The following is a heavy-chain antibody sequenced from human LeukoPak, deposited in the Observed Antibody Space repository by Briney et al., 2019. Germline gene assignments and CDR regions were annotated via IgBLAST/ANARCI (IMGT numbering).Heavy chain of an antibody. Sequence: SETLSHTCAVSGGSISSSNWWSWVRQPPGKGLEWIGEIYHSGSTNYNPSLKSRVTISVDTSKNQFSLKLSSVTAADTAVYYCARDWVYCSGDSCYASAFDIWGQGTMVTVSS. D-gene: IGHD2-15*01. CDR3: ARDWVYCSGDSCYASAFDI. V-gene: IGHV4-4*02. CDR2: IYHSGST. J-gene: IGHJ3*02. CDR1: GGSISSSNW.